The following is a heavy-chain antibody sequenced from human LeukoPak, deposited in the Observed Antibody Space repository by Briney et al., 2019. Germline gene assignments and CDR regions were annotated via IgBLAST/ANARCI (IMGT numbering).Heavy chain of an antibody. CDR1: GFTFTNYW. CDR3: ARRAGAYSHPYDY. D-gene: IGHD4/OR15-4a*01. V-gene: IGHV3-53*01. Sequence: GGSLRLSCAASGFTFTNYWMTWVRQAPGKGLEWVSFIYSDNTHYSDSVKGRFTISRDNSKNTLYLQMNSLRAEDTAVYYCARRAGAYSHPYDYWGQGTLVTVSS. J-gene: IGHJ4*02. CDR2: IYSDNT.